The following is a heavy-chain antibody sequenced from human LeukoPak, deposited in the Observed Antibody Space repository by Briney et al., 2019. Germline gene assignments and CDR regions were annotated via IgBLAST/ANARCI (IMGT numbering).Heavy chain of an antibody. J-gene: IGHJ3*02. CDR2: ISAYNGNT. CDR3: ARGAMVRGVIPHAFDI. V-gene: IGHV1-18*01. CDR1: GYTFTSYG. D-gene: IGHD3-10*01. Sequence: ASVKVSCKASGYTFTSYGISWVRQAPGQGLEWMGWISAYNGNTNYAQKLQGRVTMTTDTSTSTAYMELRSLRSDDTAVYYCARGAMVRGVIPHAFDIWGQGTMVTVSS.